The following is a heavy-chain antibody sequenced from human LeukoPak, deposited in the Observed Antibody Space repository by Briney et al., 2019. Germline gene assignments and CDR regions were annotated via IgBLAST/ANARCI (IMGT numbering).Heavy chain of an antibody. V-gene: IGHV3-23*01. CDR3: AKCVTGWPNWFDP. D-gene: IGHD6-19*01. J-gene: IGHJ5*02. CDR1: GFTFSNYA. CDR2: IRTSGDNT. Sequence: GGSLRLSCAASGFTFSNYAMSWVRQAPGKGLEWVSTIRTSGDNTYYADSVKGRFTISRDNSKNTLYLQMISLRAEDAALYYCAKCVTGWPNWFDPWGQGTLVTVSS.